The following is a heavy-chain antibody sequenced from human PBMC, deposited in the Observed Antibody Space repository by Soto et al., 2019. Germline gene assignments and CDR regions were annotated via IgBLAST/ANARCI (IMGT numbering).Heavy chain of an antibody. CDR2: INPNSGGT. Sequence: GASVKVSCKASGYTFTGYYMHWVRQAPGQGLEWMGWINPNSGGTNYAQKFQGRVTMTRDTSISTAYMELSKLRSDDTAVYYCARDPRDTAMDDDAFDIWGQGTMVTVSS. V-gene: IGHV1-2*02. CDR1: GYTFTGYY. J-gene: IGHJ3*02. D-gene: IGHD5-18*01. CDR3: ARDPRDTAMDDDAFDI.